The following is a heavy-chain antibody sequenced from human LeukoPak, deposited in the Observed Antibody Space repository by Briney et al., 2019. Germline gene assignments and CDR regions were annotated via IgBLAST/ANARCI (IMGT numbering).Heavy chain of an antibody. CDR1: GYTFTTYA. Sequence: ASVKVSCKASGYTFTTYAMHWVRQAPGQRLEWMGWINAGNGNTKYSQKFQGRVTITRDTSASTAYMELSSLRSEDTAVYYCARDLGSSWYEGRFDYWGQGTLSPSPQ. J-gene: IGHJ4*02. CDR2: INAGNGNT. CDR3: ARDLGSSWYEGRFDY. D-gene: IGHD6-13*01. V-gene: IGHV1-3*01.